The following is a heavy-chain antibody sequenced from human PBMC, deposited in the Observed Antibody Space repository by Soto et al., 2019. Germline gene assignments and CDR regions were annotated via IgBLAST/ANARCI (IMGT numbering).Heavy chain of an antibody. J-gene: IGHJ5*02. Sequence: QITLKESGPTLVKPTQTLTLTCTFSGFSLSTSGVGVGWIRQPPGKALEWLALIYWNDDKRYSPSLKSRLTITKDTSKNQVVLTMTNMDPVDTATYYCAQKTEDRGGHNWFDPWGQGTLVTVSS. D-gene: IGHD2-15*01. V-gene: IGHV2-5*01. CDR3: AQKTEDRGGHNWFDP. CDR2: IYWNDDK. CDR1: GFSLSTSGVG.